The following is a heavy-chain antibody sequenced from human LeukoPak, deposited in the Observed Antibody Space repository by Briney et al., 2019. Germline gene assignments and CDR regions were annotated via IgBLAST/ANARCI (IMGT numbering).Heavy chain of an antibody. D-gene: IGHD3-3*01. Sequence: GGSLRLSCAASGFDFSSNWMHWVRHAPGQGLVWVSRIKGDGISTNYADSVKGRFTISRDIAKNTLYLQVNSLRAEDTGVYYCAKDHYWSIDYWGRGTLVTVSS. V-gene: IGHV3-74*01. CDR1: GFDFSSNW. CDR3: AKDHYWSIDY. J-gene: IGHJ4*02. CDR2: IKGDGIST.